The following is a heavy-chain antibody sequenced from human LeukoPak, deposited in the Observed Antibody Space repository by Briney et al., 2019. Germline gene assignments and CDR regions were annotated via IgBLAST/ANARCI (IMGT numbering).Heavy chain of an antibody. CDR3: ARERLPGAFDI. J-gene: IGHJ3*02. V-gene: IGHV4-4*08. CDR2: IYTSGST. Sequence: PSETLSLTCTVYGGSISSYYWSWIRQPPGKGREWIGRIYTSGSTNYNPSLKSRVTISVDTSKNQFSLKLSSVTAADTAVYYCARERLPGAFDIWGQGTMVTVSS. CDR1: GGSISSYY. D-gene: IGHD2-15*01.